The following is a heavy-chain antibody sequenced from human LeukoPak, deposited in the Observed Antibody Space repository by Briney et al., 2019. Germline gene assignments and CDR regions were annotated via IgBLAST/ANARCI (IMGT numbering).Heavy chain of an antibody. CDR1: GFTLSSYN. CDR2: ISWRSSDI. J-gene: IGHJ4*02. D-gene: IGHD3-10*01. V-gene: IGHV3-21*01. CDR3: ATEGPRWGYGSGSYYNDY. Sequence: PGGSLRLSCVASGFTLSSYNMKWVRQAPGKRLEWVSSISWRSSDIEYADSVKGRFTISRDIDKKSLYLQVNSLRAEDTAVYYCATEGPRWGYGSGSYYNDYWGQGTLVTVSS.